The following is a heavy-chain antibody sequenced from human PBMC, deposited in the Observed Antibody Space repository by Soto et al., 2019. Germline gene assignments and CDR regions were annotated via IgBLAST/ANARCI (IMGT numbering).Heavy chain of an antibody. J-gene: IGHJ6*02. CDR2: IWDDGSNK. Sequence: QVQLVESGGGVVQPGRSLRLSCAASGFTFSSYGIHWVRQAPGKGLEWVAVIWDDGSNKYYADSVKGRFTISRDNSKNTVHLQMNSLRAEDTAAYYCARDWNGMDVWGQGTTVTVSS. CDR3: ARDWNGMDV. CDR1: GFTFSSYG. D-gene: IGHD1-1*01. V-gene: IGHV3-33*01.